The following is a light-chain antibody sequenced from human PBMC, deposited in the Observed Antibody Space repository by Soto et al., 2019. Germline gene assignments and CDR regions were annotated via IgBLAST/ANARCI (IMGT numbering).Light chain of an antibody. Sequence: QSALTQPRSVSASPGQSVTISCTGTSSDVGDYNSVSWYQQHPGKAPKLLLFDVTTRPSGVPDRFSGSKSANTASLTISGLQPEDEADYYCCSYLGSYTYVFGTGTKLTVL. CDR1: SSDVGDYNS. CDR3: CSYLGSYTYV. J-gene: IGLJ1*01. V-gene: IGLV2-11*01. CDR2: DVT.